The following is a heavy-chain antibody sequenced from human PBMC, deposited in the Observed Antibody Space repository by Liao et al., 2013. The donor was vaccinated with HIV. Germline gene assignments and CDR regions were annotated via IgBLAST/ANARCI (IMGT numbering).Heavy chain of an antibody. J-gene: IGHJ3*02. Sequence: QVQLQESGPGLVKPSETLSLTCTVSGGSISSYYWSWIRQPAGKGLEWIGRIYTSGSTNYNPSLKSRVTMSVDTSKNQFSLKLSSVTAADTAVYYCARDVRWVRDAFNYRDAFDIWGQGTVVTVSS. CDR1: GGSISSYY. CDR2: IYTSGST. V-gene: IGHV4-4*07. CDR3: ARDVRWVRDAFNYRDAFDI. D-gene: IGHD5-24*01.